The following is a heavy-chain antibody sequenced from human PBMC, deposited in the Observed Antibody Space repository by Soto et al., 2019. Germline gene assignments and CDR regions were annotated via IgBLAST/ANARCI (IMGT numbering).Heavy chain of an antibody. V-gene: IGHV1-18*01. Sequence: QLQLVQSGAEAKKPEASVKVSCKASGYTFPTSTISWVRQAPGQGLEWMGWIKAYSGNTNYAQKLQGRVTMTTDTSTNTAYMELRRLTTDDTAIYYCAIADYGDDDYWGQGTLVTVSS. CDR2: IKAYSGNT. CDR3: AIADYGDDDY. J-gene: IGHJ4*02. D-gene: IGHD4-17*01. CDR1: GYTFPTST.